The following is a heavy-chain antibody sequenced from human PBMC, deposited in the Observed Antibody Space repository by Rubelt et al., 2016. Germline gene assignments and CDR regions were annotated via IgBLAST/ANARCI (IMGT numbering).Heavy chain of an antibody. D-gene: IGHD5-24*01. J-gene: IGHJ4*02. V-gene: IGHV1-69*04. CDR2: ILPILGIA. CDR1: GGTFSSYA. CDR3: ARDGYNDIWGFFDY. Sequence: QVQLVQSGAEVKKPGSSVKVSCKASGGTFSSYAISWVRQAPGQGLEWMGRILPILGIANYAQKFQCRVTITADKATSTAYMELSSLRSEDTAVYYCARDGYNDIWGFFDYWGQGTLVTVSS.